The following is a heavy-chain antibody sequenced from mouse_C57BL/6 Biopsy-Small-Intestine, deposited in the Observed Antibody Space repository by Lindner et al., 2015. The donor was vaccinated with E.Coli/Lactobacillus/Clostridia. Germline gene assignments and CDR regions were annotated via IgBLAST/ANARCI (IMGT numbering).Heavy chain of an antibody. Sequence: VQLQESGGGLVKPGGSLKLSCAASGFTFSDYGMHWVRQAPERGLEWVAYISGSSNTIYYADTVMGRFTISRDNAKNTLFLQMTSLRSEDTAMYYCARLYYGSGFDYWGQGTTLTVSS. J-gene: IGHJ2*01. CDR2: ISGSSNTI. V-gene: IGHV5-17*01. D-gene: IGHD1-1*01. CDR3: ARLYYGSGFDY. CDR1: GFTFSDYG.